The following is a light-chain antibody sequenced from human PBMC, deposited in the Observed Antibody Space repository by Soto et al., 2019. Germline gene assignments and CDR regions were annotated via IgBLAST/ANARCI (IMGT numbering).Light chain of an antibody. Sequence: QSALTQPPSASGSPGQSVTISCTGTSSDVGAYNYVSWYQQLPGKAPKLIIYEVSKRPSGVPDRFSGSKSGNTASLTASGLQAEDEADYYCTSYAGTYSFFYVFGTGTKATVL. CDR3: TSYAGTYSFFYV. CDR1: SSDVGAYNY. CDR2: EVS. J-gene: IGLJ1*01. V-gene: IGLV2-8*01.